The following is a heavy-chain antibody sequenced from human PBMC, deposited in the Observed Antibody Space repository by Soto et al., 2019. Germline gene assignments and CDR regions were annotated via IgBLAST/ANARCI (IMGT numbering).Heavy chain of an antibody. CDR1: GFTLSDHY. CDR3: GRLTSVSPDC. J-gene: IGHJ4*02. V-gene: IGHV3-72*01. CDR2: TRNKANNYIT. Sequence: EVQLVESGGGLVQPGGSLRLSCAASGFTLSDHYMDWVRQAPGKGLEWLGRTRNKANNYITEYATSVKGRFTISRDDSKNSVYLQLNSLKSEDTALYYCGRLTSVSPDCWGQGTLVTVSS. D-gene: IGHD3-9*01.